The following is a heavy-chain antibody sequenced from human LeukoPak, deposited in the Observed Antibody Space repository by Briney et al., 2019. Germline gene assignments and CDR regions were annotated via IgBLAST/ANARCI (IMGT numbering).Heavy chain of an antibody. D-gene: IGHD3-10*01. J-gene: IGHJ4*02. CDR2: IIPIFGTA. CDR3: ARGRYYGSGSYPDY. V-gene: IGHV1-69*06. CDR1: GGTFSSYA. Sequence: GASVKVPCKASGGTFSSYAISWVRQAPGQGLEWMGGIIPIFGTANYAQKFQGRVTITADKSTSTAYMELSSLRSEDTAVYYCARGRYYGSGSYPDYWGQGTLVTVSS.